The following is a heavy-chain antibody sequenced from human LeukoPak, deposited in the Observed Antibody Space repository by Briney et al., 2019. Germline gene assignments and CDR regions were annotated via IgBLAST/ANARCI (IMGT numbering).Heavy chain of an antibody. CDR2: IYYTGNT. D-gene: IGHD3-10*01. Sequence: PSETLSLTCTVSGVSISSSYSYWGWIRQPPGMGLEWIGSIYYTGNTYYNASLKSQVSISIDTSKNQFSLKLSSVTAADTAVYYCARVILLLLYSFDPWGQGTLVTVSS. V-gene: IGHV4-39*07. J-gene: IGHJ5*02. CDR1: GVSISSSYSY. CDR3: ARVILLLLYSFDP.